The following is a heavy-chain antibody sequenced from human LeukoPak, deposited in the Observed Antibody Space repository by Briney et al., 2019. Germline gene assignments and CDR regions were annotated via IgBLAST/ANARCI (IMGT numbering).Heavy chain of an antibody. Sequence: GGSLRLSCAASGFTVSSNYMSWVRQAPGQGLEWVSVIYSGGSTYYADSVKGRFTISRDNSKNTLYLQMNSLRAEDTAVYYCARHYYDSSGYYAYYFDYWGQGTLVTVSS. D-gene: IGHD3-22*01. J-gene: IGHJ4*02. V-gene: IGHV3-53*01. CDR3: ARHYYDSSGYYAYYFDY. CDR1: GFTVSSNY. CDR2: IYSGGST.